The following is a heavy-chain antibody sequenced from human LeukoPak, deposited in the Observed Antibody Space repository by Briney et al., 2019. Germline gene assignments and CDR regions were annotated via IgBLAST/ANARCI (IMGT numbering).Heavy chain of an antibody. Sequence: SQTLSLTCTVSGGSISSGSYYWSWIQQPAGKGLEWIGRIYTSGSTNYNPSLKSRVTISVDTSKNQFSLKLSSVTAADTAVYYCARDNYYDSSGPWGQGTLVTVSS. V-gene: IGHV4-61*02. D-gene: IGHD3-22*01. CDR1: GGSISSGSYY. CDR3: ARDNYYDSSGP. J-gene: IGHJ5*02. CDR2: IYTSGST.